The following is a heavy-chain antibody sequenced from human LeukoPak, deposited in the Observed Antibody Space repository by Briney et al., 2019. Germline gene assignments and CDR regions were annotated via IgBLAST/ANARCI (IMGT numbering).Heavy chain of an antibody. J-gene: IGHJ4*02. Sequence: AGGSLGLSCAASGFNFSNYGIHWVRQAPGKGLEWVAVIWYDGSYKFYADSVKGRFTISRDNSKNTVDLQMSSLRDEDTAVYYCARGRVVVVAPIDYWGQGTLVAVSS. CDR2: IWYDGSYK. CDR3: ARGRVVVVAPIDY. D-gene: IGHD2-15*01. V-gene: IGHV3-33*01. CDR1: GFNFSNYG.